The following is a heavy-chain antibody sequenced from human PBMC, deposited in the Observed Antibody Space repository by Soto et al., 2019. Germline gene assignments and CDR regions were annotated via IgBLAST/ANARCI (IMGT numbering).Heavy chain of an antibody. CDR3: ARNDWNQYYFDY. Sequence: QVQLVDSGGGVVQPGRSLRLSCAASGFIFKNYAMHWVRQAPGKGLEWVAVISYDGSNKYYADSVKGRFTISRDNSKNTVSLQMNSLTAEDTAVYYCARNDWNQYYFDYWGQGTPVTVSS. J-gene: IGHJ4*02. CDR1: GFIFKNYA. V-gene: IGHV3-30-3*01. D-gene: IGHD1-1*01. CDR2: ISYDGSNK.